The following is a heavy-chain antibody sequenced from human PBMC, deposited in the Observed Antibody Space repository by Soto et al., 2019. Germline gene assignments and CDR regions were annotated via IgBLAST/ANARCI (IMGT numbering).Heavy chain of an antibody. CDR3: ARVPAAMSDWFDP. Sequence: GASVKVSCKVSGYTLTELYMHWVRQAPGKGLEWMGGFDPEDGETNYAQKLQGRVTMTTDTSTSTAYMELRSLRSDDTAVYYCARVPAAMSDWFDPWGQGTLVTVSS. J-gene: IGHJ5*02. CDR2: FDPEDGET. V-gene: IGHV1-24*01. CDR1: GYTLTELY. D-gene: IGHD2-2*01.